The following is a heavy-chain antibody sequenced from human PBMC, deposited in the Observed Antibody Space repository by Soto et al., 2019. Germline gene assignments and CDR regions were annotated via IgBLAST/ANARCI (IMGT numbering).Heavy chain of an antibody. CDR1: GFTFSSDE. D-gene: IGHD4-4*01. CDR3: ARDMLTTSYYYYGMDV. V-gene: IGHV3-48*03. J-gene: IGHJ6*02. Sequence: GGSLRLSCAASGFTFSSDEMNWVRPAPVKGLEWVSYISSSGSTIYYADSVKGRFPISRDNAKNSLYLQMNSLRAEDTAVYYCARDMLTTSYYYYGMDVWGQGTTVTVSS. CDR2: ISSSGSTI.